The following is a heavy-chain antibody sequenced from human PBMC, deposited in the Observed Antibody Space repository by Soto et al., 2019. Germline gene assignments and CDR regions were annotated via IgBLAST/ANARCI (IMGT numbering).Heavy chain of an antibody. CDR1: SASLGDHY. J-gene: IGHJ4*02. V-gene: IGHV4-34*01. CDR2: VHPSGST. Sequence: PSETLSLTCAVFSASLGDHYWAWIRQSPDKGLEWIGEVHPSGSTDYNPSLKSRVTISVDTPKNQVFLNLTSVTAADTAMYYCARQHVRGRTIAGAAEFWGQGTLVTVSS. D-gene: IGHD1-26*01. CDR3: ARQHVRGRTIAGAAEF.